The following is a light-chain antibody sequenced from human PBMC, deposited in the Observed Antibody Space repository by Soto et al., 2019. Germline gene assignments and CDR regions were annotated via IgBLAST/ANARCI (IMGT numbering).Light chain of an antibody. J-gene: IGKJ5*01. CDR3: QQRSDSIT. CDR2: DAS. CDR1: HSVTTH. V-gene: IGKV3-11*01. Sequence: EIXLTQSPHSLSLSPGERATLSCWAIHSVTTHLACFQQRPGQTPRLLIYDASTRAPGIPASFSGRGSGSDFPLTISSLEPEDFAVYYCQQRSDSITFGQVTRLAIK.